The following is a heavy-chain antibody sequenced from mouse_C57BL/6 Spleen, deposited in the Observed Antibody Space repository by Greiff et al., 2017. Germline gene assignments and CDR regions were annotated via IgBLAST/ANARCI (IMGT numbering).Heavy chain of an antibody. J-gene: IGHJ3*01. Sequence: QVQLQQSGAELVRPGTSVKMSCKASGYTFTNYWIGWAKQRPGHGLEWVGDIYPGGSYTNYNETFKGKATLTEDKSYSTDYMQFSSLTSENAAIYYSESSSYDCDGAWFAYWGQGTLVTVSA. V-gene: IGHV1-63*01. D-gene: IGHD2-4*01. CDR3: ESSSYDCDGAWFAY. CDR2: IYPGGSYT. CDR1: GYTFTNYW.